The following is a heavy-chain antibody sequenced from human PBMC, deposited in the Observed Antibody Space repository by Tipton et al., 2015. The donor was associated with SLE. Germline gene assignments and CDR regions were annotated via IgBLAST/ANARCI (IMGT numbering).Heavy chain of an antibody. J-gene: IGHJ3*02. CDR1: GGSFSGHH. D-gene: IGHD5-18*01. V-gene: IGHV4-34*01. CDR3: ARRFGYGYKGAFDI. Sequence: TLSLTCSIYGGSFSGHHWSWIRQPPGKGLEWIGEINHSGSTNYNPSLKSRVTISVDTSKNQFSLKLSSVTAADTAVYYCARRFGYGYKGAFDIWGQGTMVTVSS. CDR2: INHSGST.